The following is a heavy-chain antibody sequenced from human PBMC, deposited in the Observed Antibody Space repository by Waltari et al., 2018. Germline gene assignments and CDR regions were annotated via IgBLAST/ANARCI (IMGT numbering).Heavy chain of an antibody. CDR2: ISWNSGSI. D-gene: IGHD3-10*01. J-gene: IGHJ4*02. CDR1: GFTFDDYA. Sequence: EVQLVESGGGLVQPGRSLRLSCAASGFTFDDYAMPWVRQAPGKGLEWVSGISWNSGSIGYADSVKGRFTISRDNAKNSLYLQMNSLRAEDTALYYCAKVLGHVRGYFDYWGQGTLVTVSS. V-gene: IGHV3-9*01. CDR3: AKVLGHVRGYFDY.